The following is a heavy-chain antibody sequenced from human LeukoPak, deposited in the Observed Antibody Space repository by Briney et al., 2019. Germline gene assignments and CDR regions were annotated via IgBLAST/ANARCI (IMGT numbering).Heavy chain of an antibody. V-gene: IGHV3-20*04. CDR1: GFTFDDYG. J-gene: IGHJ6*03. Sequence: GGSLRLSCAASGFTFDDYGMSWVRQVPGKGLEWVSAVNWNGDGTGYADSVKGRFTVSRDNAKNSLYLQMNSLRAEDTAVYYCARIYDFWSGCYMDVWGKGTTVTVSS. CDR2: VNWNGDGT. CDR3: ARIYDFWSGCYMDV. D-gene: IGHD3-3*01.